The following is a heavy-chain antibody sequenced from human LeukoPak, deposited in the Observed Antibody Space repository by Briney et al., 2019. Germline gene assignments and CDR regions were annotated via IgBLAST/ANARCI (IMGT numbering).Heavy chain of an antibody. CDR3: AKGDSDSSGYYLD. J-gene: IGHJ4*02. D-gene: IGHD3-22*01. Sequence: PGGSLRLSCAASGFTFSSYAMSWVRQAPGKGLEWVSAISGSAGSTYYADSVKGRLTISRDNSKNTLYLQMNSLRAEDTAVHYCAKGDSDSSGYYLDWGQGTLVTVSS. V-gene: IGHV3-23*01. CDR1: GFTFSSYA. CDR2: ISGSAGST.